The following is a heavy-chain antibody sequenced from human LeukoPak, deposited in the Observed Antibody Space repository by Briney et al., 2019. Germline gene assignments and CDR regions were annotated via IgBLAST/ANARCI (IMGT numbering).Heavy chain of an antibody. J-gene: IGHJ4*02. CDR2: IKQDGSEK. CDR3: ARGFRLKYYDFWSGYLRPFDY. D-gene: IGHD3-3*01. Sequence: AGGSLRLSCAASGFTFSSYWMSWVRQAPGKGLEWVANIKQDGSEKYYVDSVKGRFTISRDNAKNSLYLQMNSLRAEDTAVYYCARGFRLKYYDFWSGYLRPFDYWGQGTLVTVSS. V-gene: IGHV3-7*01. CDR1: GFTFSSYW.